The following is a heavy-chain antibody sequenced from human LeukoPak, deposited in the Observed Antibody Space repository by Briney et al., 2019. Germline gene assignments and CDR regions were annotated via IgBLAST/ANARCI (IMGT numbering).Heavy chain of an antibody. J-gene: IGHJ3*02. V-gene: IGHV4-30-4*08. CDR1: GGSISSGDYY. CDR3: ARFPLADQDAFDI. D-gene: IGHD6-13*01. Sequence: SQTLSLTCTVSGGSISSGDYYWSWIRQPPGEGLEWIGYIYYSGSTYYNPSLKSRVTISVDTSKNQFSLKLSSVTAADTAVYYCARFPLADQDAFDIWGQGTMVTVSS. CDR2: IYYSGST.